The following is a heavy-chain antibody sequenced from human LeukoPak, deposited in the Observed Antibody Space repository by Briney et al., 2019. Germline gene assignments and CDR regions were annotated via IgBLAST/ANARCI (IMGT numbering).Heavy chain of an antibody. D-gene: IGHD6-13*01. J-gene: IGHJ4*02. V-gene: IGHV3-30-3*01. Sequence: GGSLRLSCAASGFTFSSYAMHWVRQAPGKGLEWVAVISYDGSNKYYADSVKGRFTISRDNSENTLYLQMNSLRAEDTAVYYCAREQQLVEAHFDYWGQGTLVTVSS. CDR2: ISYDGSNK. CDR3: AREQQLVEAHFDY. CDR1: GFTFSSYA.